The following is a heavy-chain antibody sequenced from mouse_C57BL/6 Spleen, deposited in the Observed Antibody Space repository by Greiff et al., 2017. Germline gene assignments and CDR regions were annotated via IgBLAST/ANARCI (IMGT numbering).Heavy chain of an antibody. CDR1: GYTFTDYY. CDR2: INPYNGGT. J-gene: IGHJ2*01. CDR3: ARRRGLCYFDY. Sequence: EVQGVESGPVLVKPGASVKMSCKASGYTFTDYYMNWVKQSHGKSLEWIGGINPYNGGTSYNQKFKGKATLTVDKSSSTAYMELNSLTSEDSAVYYCARRRGLCYFDYWGQGTTLTVSS. V-gene: IGHV1-19*01.